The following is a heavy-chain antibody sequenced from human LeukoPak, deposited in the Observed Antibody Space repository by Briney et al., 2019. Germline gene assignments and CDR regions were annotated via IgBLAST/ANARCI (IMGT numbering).Heavy chain of an antibody. V-gene: IGHV1-69*05. CDR2: IIPIFGTA. Sequence: VASVKVSCKASGGTFSSYAISWVRQAPGQGLEWMGRIIPIFGTANYAQKFQGRVTITTDEFTSTAYMELSSLRSEDTAVYYCARDHRYSSGWYVGYWGQGTLVTVSS. D-gene: IGHD6-19*01. J-gene: IGHJ4*02. CDR3: ARDHRYSSGWYVGY. CDR1: GGTFSSYA.